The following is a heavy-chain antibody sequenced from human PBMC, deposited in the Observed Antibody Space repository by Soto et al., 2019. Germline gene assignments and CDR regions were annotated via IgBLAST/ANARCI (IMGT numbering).Heavy chain of an antibody. Sequence: SGPTLVNPTEPLTLTCNVSGFSLSNARMGVSWICQPPGKALAWLEHIFSNDEKSYSTSLKSRLTNSKDTCKSQVVLTMTNMNPVDTATYYCARIRYERGLNWFDPWGQGTLVTVSS. CDR1: GFSLSNARMG. J-gene: IGHJ5*02. D-gene: IGHD1-1*01. CDR2: IFSNDEK. CDR3: ARIRYERGLNWFDP. V-gene: IGHV2-26*01.